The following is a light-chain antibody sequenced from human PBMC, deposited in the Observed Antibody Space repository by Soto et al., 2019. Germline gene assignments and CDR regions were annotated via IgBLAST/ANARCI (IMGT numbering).Light chain of an antibody. CDR1: QSVTKS. Sequence: EIVLTQSPATLSLSPGERATLSGRASQSVTKSLAWYQQKPGQAPRLLIFATSHRATDIPSRFSGSGSETDITLTISSPERETFAIYFCQHRSDWTPSLTFGGGTKVEIK. CDR2: ATS. CDR3: QHRSDWTPSLT. J-gene: IGKJ4*01. V-gene: IGKV3-11*01.